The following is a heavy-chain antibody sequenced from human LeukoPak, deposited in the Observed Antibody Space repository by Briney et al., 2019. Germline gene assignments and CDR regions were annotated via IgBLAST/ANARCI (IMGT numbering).Heavy chain of an antibody. CDR3: ARVRYGVHQLGAFDI. Sequence: PSETLSLTCAVYGGSVSGYYWSWIRQPAGKGLEWIGEINHSGSTNYNPSLKSRVTISVDTSKNQFSLKLSSVTAADTAVYYCARVRYGVHQLGAFDIWGQGTMVTVSS. V-gene: IGHV4-34*01. CDR2: INHSGST. D-gene: IGHD1-1*01. J-gene: IGHJ3*02. CDR1: GGSVSGYY.